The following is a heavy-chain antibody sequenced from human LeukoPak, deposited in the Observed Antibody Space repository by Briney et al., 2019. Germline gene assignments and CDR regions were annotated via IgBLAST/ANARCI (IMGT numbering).Heavy chain of an antibody. J-gene: IGHJ4*02. V-gene: IGHV1-46*01. Sequence: ASVKVSCKASGYSFTSYYIHCVRQAPGQGLEWMGMINPNYGGTAYAQMFKGGVTLTRDTSTSTVYMELSSLKSEDTAVYFCARDQGRTADYVWGSYFDYWGQGALVTVSS. CDR2: INPNYGGT. CDR3: ARDQGRTADYVWGSYFDY. D-gene: IGHD3-16*01. CDR1: GYSFTSYY.